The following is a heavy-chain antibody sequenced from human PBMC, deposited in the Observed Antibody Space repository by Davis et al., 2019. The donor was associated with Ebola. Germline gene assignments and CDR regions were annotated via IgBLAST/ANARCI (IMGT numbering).Heavy chain of an antibody. D-gene: IGHD6-19*01. Sequence: PLETLSLTCTVSGGSISSSSYYWGWIRQPPGKGLEWIGSIYYSGSTYYNPSLKSRVTISVDTSKNQFSLKLSSVTAADTAVYYCARRPGVYSSGWYDYWGQGTLVTVSS. CDR1: GGSISSSSYY. CDR2: IYYSGST. V-gene: IGHV4-39*01. J-gene: IGHJ4*02. CDR3: ARRPGVYSSGWYDY.